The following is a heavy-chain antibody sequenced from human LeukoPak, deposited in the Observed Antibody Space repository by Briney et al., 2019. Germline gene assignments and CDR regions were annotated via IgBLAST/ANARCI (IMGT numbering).Heavy chain of an antibody. D-gene: IGHD4-17*01. CDR2: IGSGSSAI. V-gene: IGHV3-21*01. J-gene: IGHJ4*02. CDR3: ARGHTAVTRHFDF. CDR1: GFTFGDYA. Sequence: GGSLRLSCTASGFTFGDYAMTWVRQAPGKGLEWVSIIGSGSSAIFSAVALKGRFTISRDDAKNLLYLDMNSLRAEDTAVYYCARGHTAVTRHFDFWGQGTLVTVSS.